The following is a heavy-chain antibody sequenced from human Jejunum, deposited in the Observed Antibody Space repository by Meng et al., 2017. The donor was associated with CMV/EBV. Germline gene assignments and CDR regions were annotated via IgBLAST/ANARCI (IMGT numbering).Heavy chain of an antibody. Sequence: TVSGGSISSYYWSWVRQSPAKGLEWLGYIHYSESTKYNPSLESRVTMSLDRSRNQFSLRLSSVTAADTAVYFCVRGVSPTEWPLEKWGQGTLVTVSS. J-gene: IGHJ4*02. CDR1: GGSISSYY. CDR2: IHYSEST. D-gene: IGHD3-3*01. CDR3: VRGVSPTEWPLEK. V-gene: IGHV4-59*01.